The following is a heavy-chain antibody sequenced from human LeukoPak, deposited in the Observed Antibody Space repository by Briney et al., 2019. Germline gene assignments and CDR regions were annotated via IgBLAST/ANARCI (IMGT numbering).Heavy chain of an antibody. J-gene: IGHJ5*02. CDR2: IYYSGST. Sequence: SETLSLTCTVSGGSISSSSYYWGWIRQPPGKELEWIGSIYYSGSTYYNPSLKSRVTISVDTSKNQFPLKLSSVTAADTAVYYCAPRTNYYDTRVDPWGQGTLVTVSS. V-gene: IGHV4-39*01. CDR3: APRTNYYDTRVDP. D-gene: IGHD3-22*01. CDR1: GGSISSSSYY.